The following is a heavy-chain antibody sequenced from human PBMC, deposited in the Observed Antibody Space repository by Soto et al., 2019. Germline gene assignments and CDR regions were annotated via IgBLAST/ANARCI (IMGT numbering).Heavy chain of an antibody. Sequence: ASVKVSCKASGNTFTGYYIHWVRQAPGQGLEWMGWINPNSGGTKYAQKFQGRVTMTRDTSISTAYMELSRLRSDDTAVYYCAARYCSTTTCFPFDSWGQGTLVTVS. J-gene: IGHJ4*02. D-gene: IGHD2-2*01. CDR1: GNTFTGYY. V-gene: IGHV1-2*02. CDR2: INPNSGGT. CDR3: AARYCSTTTCFPFDS.